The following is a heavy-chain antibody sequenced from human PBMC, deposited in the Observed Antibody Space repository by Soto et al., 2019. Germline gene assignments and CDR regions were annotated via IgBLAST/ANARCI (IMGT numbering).Heavy chain of an antibody. V-gene: IGHV4-39*01. Sequence: PSETLSLTCLVYGGSISSSSYYWGWIRQPPGKGLEWIGSIYYSGSTYYNPSLKSRVTISVDTSKNQFSLKLSSVTAADTAVFYGARHRARNWLDPWGQGTPVTVYS. CDR2: IYYSGST. D-gene: IGHD6-6*01. J-gene: IGHJ5*02. CDR3: ARHRARNWLDP. CDR1: GGSISSSSYY.